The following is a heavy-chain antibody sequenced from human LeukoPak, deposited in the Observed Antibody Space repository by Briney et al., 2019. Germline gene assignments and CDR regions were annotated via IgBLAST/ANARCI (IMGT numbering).Heavy chain of an antibody. CDR1: GFPFSPDW. CDR3: ASLDTAAIRTGGY. J-gene: IGHJ4*02. CDR2: IKKSGSET. D-gene: IGHD5-18*01. V-gene: IGHV3-7*01. Sequence: GGSLRLSCAASGFPFSPDWMSWVRQAPGKGLGWVAMIKKSGSETHYVDSVKGRFTISRDSARNSLYLQMSSLKADDTAVYYCASLDTAAIRTGGYWGQGTLVTVSS.